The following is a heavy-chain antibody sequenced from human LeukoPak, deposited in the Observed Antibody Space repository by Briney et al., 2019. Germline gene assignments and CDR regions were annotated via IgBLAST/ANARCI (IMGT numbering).Heavy chain of an antibody. V-gene: IGHV5-51*01. J-gene: IGHJ4*02. CDR3: ARGNYYGSGSFDY. CDR2: VYPRDSDT. CDR1: GYSFTSDW. D-gene: IGHD3-10*01. Sequence: GESLKISCQGSGYSFTSDWIGWVRQTPGKGLEWMGIVYPRDSDTRYSPSFQGQVTISADKSISTAYLHWSSLKASDTAMYFCARGNYYGSGSFDYWGQGTLVTVSS.